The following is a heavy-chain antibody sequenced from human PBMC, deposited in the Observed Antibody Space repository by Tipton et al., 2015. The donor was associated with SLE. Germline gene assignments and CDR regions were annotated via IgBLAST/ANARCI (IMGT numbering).Heavy chain of an antibody. V-gene: IGHV4-34*01. D-gene: IGHD3-3*01. J-gene: IGHJ4*02. CDR3: ALRFWGAFDY. CDR2: INHSGST. Sequence: TLSLTCAVYGGSFSGYYWSWIRQPPGKGLEWIGEINHSGSTTYNPSLKSRVTISVDTSKNQFSLKLSSVTAADTAVYYCALRFWGAFDYWGQGTLVTVSS. CDR1: GGSFSGYY.